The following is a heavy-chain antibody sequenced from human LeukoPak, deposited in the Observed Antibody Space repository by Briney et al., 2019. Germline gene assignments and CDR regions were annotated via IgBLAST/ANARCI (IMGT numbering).Heavy chain of an antibody. D-gene: IGHD6-19*01. V-gene: IGHV4-34*01. J-gene: IGHJ4*02. CDR2: INHSGST. CDR1: GGSFSGYY. CDR3: ARGRGWYSSFDY. Sequence: SETLSLTCAVYGGSFSGYYWSWIRQPPGKGLEWIGEINHSGSTNYNPSLKSRVTLSVDTSKNQSSLKLSSVTAADTAVYYCARGRGWYSSFDYWGQGTLVTVSS.